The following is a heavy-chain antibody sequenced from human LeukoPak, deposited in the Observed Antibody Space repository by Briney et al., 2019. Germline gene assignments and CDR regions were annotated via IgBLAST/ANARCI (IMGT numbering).Heavy chain of an antibody. D-gene: IGHD5-18*01. CDR2: IYYSGST. CDR1: GGSITTYW. V-gene: IGHV4-59*01. CDR3: ARGVGGDTDFDY. J-gene: IGHJ4*02. Sequence: SETLSLTCTVSGGSITTYWWSWIRQPPGKGLEWIGYIYYSGSTNYDPSLKSRVTISVDTSKNQFSLKLSSVTAADTAVYYCARGVGGDTDFDYWGLGTLVTVSS.